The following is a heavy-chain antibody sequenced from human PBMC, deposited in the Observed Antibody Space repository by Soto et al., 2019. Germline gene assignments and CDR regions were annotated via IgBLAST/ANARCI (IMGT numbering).Heavy chain of an antibody. CDR3: ATSYGSGYRAFDY. CDR1: GDTFAFHS. D-gene: IGHD3-10*01. V-gene: IGHV1-69*02. CDR2: INPILSMS. J-gene: IGHJ4*02. Sequence: QVQLVQSGAEVKRPGSSVKVSCKASGDTFAFHSINWVRQAPGLGLEWMGRINPILSMSNYAQRIQGRVTMSADKSTSTAYMVLSSLRSEATAIYYCATSYGSGYRAFDYWGQGALVTVSS.